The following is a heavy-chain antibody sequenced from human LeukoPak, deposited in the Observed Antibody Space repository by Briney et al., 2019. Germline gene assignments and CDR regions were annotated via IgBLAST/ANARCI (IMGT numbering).Heavy chain of an antibody. J-gene: IGHJ6*02. V-gene: IGHV1-18*01. CDR1: GYTFTSYG. CDR3: ARTYISSSLYTEDYYYYYGMDV. CDR2: ISANNGNT. Sequence: ASVKVSCKASGYTFTSYGISWVRQATGQGLEWMGWISANNGNTNYAQKLQGRVTMTTDTSTSTAYLELRSLRSDDTAVYYCARTYISSSLYTEDYYYYYGMDVWGQGTTVTVSS. D-gene: IGHD6-13*01.